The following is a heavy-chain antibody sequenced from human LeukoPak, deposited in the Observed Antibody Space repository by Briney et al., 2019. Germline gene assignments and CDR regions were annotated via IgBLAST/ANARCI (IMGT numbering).Heavy chain of an antibody. CDR2: IYYSGST. J-gene: IGHJ3*02. V-gene: IGHV4-31*03. CDR1: GGSISSGGYY. Sequence: SETLSLTCTVSGGSISSGGYYWSWIRQHPGKGLEWIGYIYYSGSTYYNPSLKSRVTISVDTSKNQFSLKLSSVTAADTAVYYCASVYDSSGYYPQDDAFDIWDQGTMVTVSS. D-gene: IGHD3-22*01. CDR3: ASVYDSSGYYPQDDAFDI.